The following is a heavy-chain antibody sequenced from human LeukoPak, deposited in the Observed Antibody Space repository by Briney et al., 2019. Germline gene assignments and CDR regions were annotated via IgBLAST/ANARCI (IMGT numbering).Heavy chain of an antibody. CDR2: IYYSGST. CDR1: GGSISSYY. Sequence: SETLSLTCTVSGGSISSYYWSWIRQPPGKGLEWIGYIYYSGSTNYNPSLKSRVTISVDTSKNQFSLKLSSVTAADTAVYYCARNLYYYDSSGYYYESGFDYWGQGTLVTVSS. V-gene: IGHV4-59*08. D-gene: IGHD3-22*01. CDR3: ARNLYYYDSSGYYYESGFDY. J-gene: IGHJ4*02.